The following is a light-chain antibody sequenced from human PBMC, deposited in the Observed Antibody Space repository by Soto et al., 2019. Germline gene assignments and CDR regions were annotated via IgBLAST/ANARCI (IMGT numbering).Light chain of an antibody. Sequence: QSALAQPASVSGSPGQSITISCTGTSSDVGRYNYVSWFQQHPGKAPKLLIYDVSNWPSGVSDRFSGSKSGNTASLTISGLQAEDEADYYCSSFTTSSTFVFGTRTKVTVL. CDR2: DVS. V-gene: IGLV2-14*01. J-gene: IGLJ1*01. CDR3: SSFTTSSTFV. CDR1: SSDVGRYNY.